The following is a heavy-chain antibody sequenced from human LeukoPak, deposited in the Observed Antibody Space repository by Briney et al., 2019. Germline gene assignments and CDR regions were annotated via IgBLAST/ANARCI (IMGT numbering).Heavy chain of an antibody. CDR3: ARDHHSSNLY. CDR2: ISGNGRYI. V-gene: IGHV3-48*02. D-gene: IGHD1-14*01. Sequence: PGGSLRLSCATSGFIFVSYSLNWVRQAPGKGREWIAYISGNGRYIYYADSVRGRFHISRDSDTYSLYLQMNSLRDDDTGVYFCARDHHSSNLYWGQGSLVTVSS. CDR1: GFIFVSYS. J-gene: IGHJ4*02.